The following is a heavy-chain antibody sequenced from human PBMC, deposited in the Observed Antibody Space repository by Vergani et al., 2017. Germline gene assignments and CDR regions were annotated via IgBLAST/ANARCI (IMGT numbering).Heavy chain of an antibody. CDR3: ARGSAARGLVYFDY. D-gene: IGHD3/OR15-3a*01. Sequence: EVQLVESGGGLVQPGGSLRLSCAASGFTFSSYEMNWVRQAPGKGLEWVSYISSSGSTIYYADSVKGRFTISRDNAKNSLYLQMNSLRAEDTAVYYCARGSAARGLVYFDYWGQGTLVTVSS. V-gene: IGHV3-48*03. CDR1: GFTFSSYE. J-gene: IGHJ4*02. CDR2: ISSSGSTI.